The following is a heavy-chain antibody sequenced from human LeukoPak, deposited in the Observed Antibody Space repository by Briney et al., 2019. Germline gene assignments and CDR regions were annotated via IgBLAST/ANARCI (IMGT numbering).Heavy chain of an antibody. J-gene: IGHJ6*03. CDR1: GSSFTSYW. D-gene: IGHD3-3*01. CDR2: IYPGDSDT. CDR3: ARLGNDFWSGYYPPDKKSYYYMDV. V-gene: IGHV5-51*01. Sequence: GESLKISCKGSGSSFTSYWIGWVRQLPGKGLEWMGIIYPGDSDTRYSPSFQGQVTISADKSISTAYLQWSSLKASDTAMYYCARLGNDFWSGYYPPDKKSYYYMDVWGKGTTVTVSS.